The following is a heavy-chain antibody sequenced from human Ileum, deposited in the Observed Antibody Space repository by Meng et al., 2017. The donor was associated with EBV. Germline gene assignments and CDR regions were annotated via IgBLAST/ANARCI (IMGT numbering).Heavy chain of an antibody. Sequence: QVQLQESVPGLVKPSXXLSFTCAXPGGSISSSNWWSWVRQPPGKGLEWIGEIYHSGSTNYNPSLKSRVTISVDKSKNQFSLKLSSVTAADTAVYYCARVTKPNYYEGGWFDPWGQGTLVTVSS. J-gene: IGHJ5*02. CDR1: GGSISSSNW. D-gene: IGHD3-22*01. CDR3: ARVTKPNYYEGGWFDP. CDR2: IYHSGST. V-gene: IGHV4-4*02.